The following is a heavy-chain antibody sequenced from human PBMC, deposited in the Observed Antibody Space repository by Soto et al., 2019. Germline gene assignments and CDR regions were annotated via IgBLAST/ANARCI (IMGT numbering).Heavy chain of an antibody. CDR3: APSSIDAFDI. V-gene: IGHV3-9*01. Sequence: GGSLRLSCAASGFTFDDYAMHWVRQAPGKGLEWVSGISWNSGSIGYADSVKGRFTISRDNAKNSLYLQMNSLRAEDTALYYCAPSSIDAFDIWGQGTMVTVSS. J-gene: IGHJ3*02. CDR2: ISWNSGSI. CDR1: GFTFDDYA. D-gene: IGHD6-19*01.